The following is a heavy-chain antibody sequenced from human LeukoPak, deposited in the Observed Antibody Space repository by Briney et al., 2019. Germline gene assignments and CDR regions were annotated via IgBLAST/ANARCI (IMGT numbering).Heavy chain of an antibody. D-gene: IGHD2-21*02. CDR1: GYTFTSYG. V-gene: IGHV1-18*01. CDR3: ARGGYCGGDCRYWYFDL. Sequence: ASVKVSCKASGYTFTSYGISWVRQAPGQGLEWMGWISAYNGNTNYAQKLQGRVTMTTDTSTSTAYMELRSLRSDDTAVYYCARGGYCGGDCRYWYFDLWGRGTLVTVSS. J-gene: IGHJ2*01. CDR2: ISAYNGNT.